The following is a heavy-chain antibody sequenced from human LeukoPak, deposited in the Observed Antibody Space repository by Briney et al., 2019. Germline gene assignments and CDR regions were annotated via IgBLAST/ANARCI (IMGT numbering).Heavy chain of an antibody. J-gene: IGHJ2*01. CDR3: ARAEFDWLLSSWYFDL. CDR2: ISDYTGNT. V-gene: IGHV1-18*01. CDR1: GYTFTNNG. D-gene: IGHD3-9*01. Sequence: ASVKVSCKASGYTFTNNGISWVRQAPGQGLEWMGWISDYTGNTHYAQNLQGRVTMTTDTSTSTAYMELRSLRSDDTAVYYCARAEFDWLLSSWYFDLWGRGTLVTVSS.